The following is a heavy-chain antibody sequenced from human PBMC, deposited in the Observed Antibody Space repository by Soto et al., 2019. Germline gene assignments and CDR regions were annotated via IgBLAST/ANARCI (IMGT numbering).Heavy chain of an antibody. CDR3: ARSLAPLAARPYYYYYGMDV. CDR1: GYTFTSYD. J-gene: IGHJ6*02. D-gene: IGHD6-6*01. Sequence: ASVKVSCKASGYTFTSYDINWVRQATGQGLEWMGWMNPNSGNTGYAQKFQGRVTMTRNTSISTAYMELSSLRSEDTAVYYCARSLAPLAARPYYYYYGMDVWGQGTTVTSP. V-gene: IGHV1-8*01. CDR2: MNPNSGNT.